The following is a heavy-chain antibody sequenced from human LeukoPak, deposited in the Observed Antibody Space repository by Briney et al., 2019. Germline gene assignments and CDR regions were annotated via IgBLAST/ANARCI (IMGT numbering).Heavy chain of an antibody. D-gene: IGHD5-18*01. V-gene: IGHV4-59*08. CDR2: MYCSGST. J-gene: IGHJ4*02. CDR1: GGSISSYY. CDR3: ARQRGLYSYGYVQPYYFDY. Sequence: SETLSLTCTVSGGSISSYYWSCIRQPPGKGLEWIGYMYCSGSTNYNPSLKSRVTISVDTSKNQFSLKLSSVTAADTAVYYCARQRGLYSYGYVQPYYFDYWGQGTLVTVSS.